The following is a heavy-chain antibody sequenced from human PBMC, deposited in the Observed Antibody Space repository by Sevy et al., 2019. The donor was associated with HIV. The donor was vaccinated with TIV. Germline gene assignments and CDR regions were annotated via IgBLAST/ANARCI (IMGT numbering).Heavy chain of an antibody. D-gene: IGHD4-17*01. CDR3: AKDIHRWGSSAGDFMAPGDY. J-gene: IGHJ4*02. Sequence: GGSLRLSCVASGFTFEDYAMHWVRQAPGKGLEWVSAISWNRGIIGYADSVKGRFSISRDNAKNSLYLQMNRLRAEDTAFYYSAKDIHRWGSSAGDFMAPGDYWGRGTLVTVSS. CDR1: GFTFEDYA. V-gene: IGHV3-9*01. CDR2: ISWNRGII.